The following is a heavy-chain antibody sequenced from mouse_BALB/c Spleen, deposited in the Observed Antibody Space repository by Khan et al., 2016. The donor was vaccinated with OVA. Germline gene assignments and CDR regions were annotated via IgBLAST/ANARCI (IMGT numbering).Heavy chain of an antibody. CDR1: CDSITTGY. D-gene: IGHD1-1*01. Sequence: EVQLQESGPSLVKPSQTLSLTCSVICDSITTGYWNWIRKFPGNKLEYMGYIIYTCYTYYNPSLKCRISITRHTSNNQFYLQLNSVPDEDTATYDCARAAERYAVVYWGQRPRLTVSA. V-gene: IGHV3-8*02. CDR3: ARAAERYAVVY. J-gene: IGHJ3*01. CDR2: IIYTCYT.